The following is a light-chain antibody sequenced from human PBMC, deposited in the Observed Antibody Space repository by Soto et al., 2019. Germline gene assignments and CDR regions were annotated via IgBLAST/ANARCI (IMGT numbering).Light chain of an antibody. CDR1: SSNIGSNT. V-gene: IGLV1-44*01. Sequence: QSVLTQPPSASGTPGQRFTISCFGSSSNIGSNTVNWYQQLPGTAPKLLIYSNNQRPSGVPDRFSGSKSGTSASLAISGLQSEDEADYYCAAWDDSLNVYVFGTGTKVT. CDR3: AAWDDSLNVYV. J-gene: IGLJ1*01. CDR2: SNN.